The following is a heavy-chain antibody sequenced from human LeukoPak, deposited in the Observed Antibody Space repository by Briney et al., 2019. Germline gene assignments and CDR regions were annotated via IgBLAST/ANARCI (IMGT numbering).Heavy chain of an antibody. CDR3: ARGVAGTGLGGAFDY. Sequence: TLSFTCAAGGGSISNYYWSWSRQPPGKGLGGRGYIYCSGSTSYNPSLKSRVSISVATSKRQFSLTLSSVTAADTAVYYCARGVAGTGLGGAFDYWGQGTLVTVSS. D-gene: IGHD1-1*01. CDR1: GGSISNYY. J-gene: IGHJ4*02. V-gene: IGHV4-59*13. CDR2: IYCSGST.